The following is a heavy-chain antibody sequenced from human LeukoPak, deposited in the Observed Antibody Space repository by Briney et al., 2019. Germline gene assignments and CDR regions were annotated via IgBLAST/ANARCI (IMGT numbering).Heavy chain of an antibody. J-gene: IGHJ4*02. Sequence: GASVKVSCKASGYTFTSYDINWVRQATGQGLEWMGWMNPNSGNTGYAQKFQGRVTMTRNTSISTAYMELSSLRSEDTAVYYCATGYSGYDSHDYWGQGTLVTVSS. CDR2: MNPNSGNT. V-gene: IGHV1-8*01. CDR1: GYTFTSYD. D-gene: IGHD5-12*01. CDR3: ATGYSGYDSHDY.